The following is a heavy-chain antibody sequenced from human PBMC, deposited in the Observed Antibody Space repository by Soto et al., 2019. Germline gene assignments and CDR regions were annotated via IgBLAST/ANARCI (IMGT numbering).Heavy chain of an antibody. J-gene: IGHJ3*02. Sequence: QVQLQESGPGLLKPSQTLSLTCTVSGGSIRSDGYYWSWIRQRPGKGLAWIGYMNYRGITYYNPSLKSRLTISEDTSKNHFSLNLNSVTAADTAVYYCARDGLSGGDAFDIWGQGTMVVVSS. CDR3: ARDGLSGGDAFDI. V-gene: IGHV4-31*03. CDR2: MNYRGIT. D-gene: IGHD3-10*01. CDR1: GGSIRSDGYY.